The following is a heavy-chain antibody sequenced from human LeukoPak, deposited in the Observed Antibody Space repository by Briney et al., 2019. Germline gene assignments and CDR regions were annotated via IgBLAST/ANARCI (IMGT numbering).Heavy chain of an antibody. V-gene: IGHV3-66*01. Sequence: GGSLRLSCAASGFSVSNYYMSWVRQPPGKGLEWVSVMYTGGGRYYGDSVKGRFTISRDNSKNTVFLQLNSLRVEDTALYYCTRGQSYCGADCYSDWGQGTLVTVSS. CDR3: TRGQSYCGADCYSD. J-gene: IGHJ4*02. D-gene: IGHD2-21*02. CDR1: GFSVSNYY. CDR2: MYTGGGR.